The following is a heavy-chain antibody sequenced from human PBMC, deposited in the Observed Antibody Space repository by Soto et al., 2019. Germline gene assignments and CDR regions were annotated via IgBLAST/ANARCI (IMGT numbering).Heavy chain of an antibody. CDR1: GYTFTSYD. Sequence: ASVKVSCKASGYTFTSYDINWVRQATGQGLEWMGWMNPNSGNTGYAQKFQGRVTMTRNTSISTAYMELSSLRSEDTAVYYCARVMYDYIWGSYRYTGLDAFDIWGQGTMVTVSS. D-gene: IGHD3-16*02. V-gene: IGHV1-8*01. J-gene: IGHJ3*02. CDR2: MNPNSGNT. CDR3: ARVMYDYIWGSYRYTGLDAFDI.